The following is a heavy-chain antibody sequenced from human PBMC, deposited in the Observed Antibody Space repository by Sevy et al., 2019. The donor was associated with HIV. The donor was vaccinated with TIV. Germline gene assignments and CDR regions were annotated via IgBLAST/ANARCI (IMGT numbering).Heavy chain of an antibody. V-gene: IGHV3-49*03. Sequence: GGSLGSSLTAFGFTLGDFVRGWFGRAQGRGRGGEGFIGGKTYGGTTEYAASVKGRFTISRDDSKSIAYLQMNSLKTEDTAMYYCSREGSEGSVAQPDAFDIWGQGTMVTVSS. J-gene: IGHJ3*02. D-gene: IGHD6-19*01. CDR3: SREGSEGSVAQPDAFDI. CDR2: IGGKTYGGTT. CDR1: GFTLGDFV.